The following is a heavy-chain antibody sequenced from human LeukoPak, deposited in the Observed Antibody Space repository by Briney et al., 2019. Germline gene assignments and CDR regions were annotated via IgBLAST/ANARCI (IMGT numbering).Heavy chain of an antibody. CDR1: GFTFSSYA. Sequence: GGSLRLSCAASGFTFSSYAMSWVRQAPGKGLEWVSYISSSGSTIYYADSVKGRFTISRDNAKNSLYLQMNSLRAEDTAVYYCARDHVAFGDMDVWGKGTTVTVSS. CDR3: ARDHVAFGDMDV. CDR2: ISSSGSTI. J-gene: IGHJ6*03. D-gene: IGHD3-3*02. V-gene: IGHV3-48*03.